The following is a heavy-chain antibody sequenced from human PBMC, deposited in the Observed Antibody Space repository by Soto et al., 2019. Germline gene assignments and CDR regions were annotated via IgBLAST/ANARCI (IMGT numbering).Heavy chain of an antibody. D-gene: IGHD3-10*01. V-gene: IGHV4-34*01. Sequence: QVQLQQWGAGLLKPSETLSLTCAVYGGSFSGYYWSWIRQPPGKGLEWIGEINHSGSTNYNPSLKSRVTISVDTSKNQFSLKLSSVTAADTAVYYCARGLGTYYLDYWGQGTLVTVSS. CDR2: INHSGST. J-gene: IGHJ4*02. CDR3: ARGLGTYYLDY. CDR1: GGSFSGYY.